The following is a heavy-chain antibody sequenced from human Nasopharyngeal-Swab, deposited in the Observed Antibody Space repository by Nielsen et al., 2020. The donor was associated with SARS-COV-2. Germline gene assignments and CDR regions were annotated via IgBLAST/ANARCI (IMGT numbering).Heavy chain of an antibody. D-gene: IGHD6-6*01. CDR2: ISWNSGSI. Sequence: SLKISCAASGFTFDDYAMHWVRQAPGKGLEWVSGISWNSGSIGYADSAKGRFTISRGNAKNSLYLEMNSLRDEDTALYYCASLSGSSSAYYYYMDVWGKGTTVTVSS. CDR1: GFTFDDYA. CDR3: ASLSGSSSAYYYYMDV. J-gene: IGHJ6*03. V-gene: IGHV3-9*01.